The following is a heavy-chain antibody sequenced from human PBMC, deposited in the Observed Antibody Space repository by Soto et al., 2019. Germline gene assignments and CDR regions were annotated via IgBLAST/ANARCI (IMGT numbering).Heavy chain of an antibody. J-gene: IGHJ3*02. V-gene: IGHV4-31*03. D-gene: IGHD1-26*01. CDR3: AREVISPATSDAFDI. CDR2: IYHTGAA. Sequence: QVQLQESGPGLVKPSQTLSVTCTVSGGSLSSDNFFWSWVRQHPETGLEWVGYIYHTGAAYYNPSLKCRLTISLDTSKNPFSLSLISVTAADMAVYYCAREVISPATSDAFDIWGQGTMVTVSS. CDR1: GGSLSSDNFF.